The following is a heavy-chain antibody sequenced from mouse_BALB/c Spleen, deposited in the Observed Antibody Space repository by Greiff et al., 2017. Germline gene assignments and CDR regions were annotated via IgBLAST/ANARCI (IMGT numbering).Heavy chain of an antibody. D-gene: IGHD2-14*01. J-gene: IGHJ4*01. CDR2: IYPGDGDT. CDR3: ARDRLDAMDY. CDR1: GYAFSSYW. V-gene: IGHV1-80*01. Sequence: VQVVESGAELVRPGSSVKISCKASGYAFSSYWMNWVKQRPGQGLEWIGQIYPGDGDTNYNGKFKGKATLTADKSSSTAYMQLSSLTSEDSAVYFCARDRLDAMDYWGQGTSVTVSS.